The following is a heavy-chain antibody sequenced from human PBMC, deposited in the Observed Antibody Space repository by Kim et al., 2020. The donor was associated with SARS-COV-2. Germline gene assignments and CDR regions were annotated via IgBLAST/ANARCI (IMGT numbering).Heavy chain of an antibody. Sequence: SVKVSCKASGGTFSSYAISWVRQAPGQGLEWMGGIIPIFGTANYAQKFQGRVTITADESTSTAYMVLSSLRSEDTAVYYCATTGIPRYSSGWYYFDYWGQGTLVTVSS. CDR1: GGTFSSYA. D-gene: IGHD6-19*01. J-gene: IGHJ4*02. V-gene: IGHV1-69*13. CDR3: ATTGIPRYSSGWYYFDY. CDR2: IIPIFGTA.